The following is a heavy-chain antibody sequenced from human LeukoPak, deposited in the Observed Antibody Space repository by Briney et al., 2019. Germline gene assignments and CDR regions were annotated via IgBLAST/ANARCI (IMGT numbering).Heavy chain of an antibody. J-gene: IGHJ5*02. CDR2: INPNSGGT. CDR3: ARLGFGRIAAAS. CDR1: GYTFTGYY. Sequence: ASVKVSCKASGYTFTGYYMHRVRQAPGQGLEWMGRINPNSGGTNYAQKFQGRVTMTRDTSISTAYMELSRLRSDDTAVYYCARLGFGRIAAASWGQGTLVTVYS. V-gene: IGHV1-2*06. D-gene: IGHD6-13*01.